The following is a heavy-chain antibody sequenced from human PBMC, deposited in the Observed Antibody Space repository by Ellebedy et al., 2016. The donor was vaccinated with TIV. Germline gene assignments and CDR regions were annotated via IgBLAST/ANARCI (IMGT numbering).Heavy chain of an antibody. CDR2: IWYDGSNK. CDR1: GFTFSSYG. D-gene: IGHD5-18*01. V-gene: IGHV3-33*08. CDR3: ARDLGYSYGHYGMDV. J-gene: IGHJ6*02. Sequence: PGGSLRLSCAASGFTFSSYGMHWVRQAPGKGLEWVAVIWYDGSNKYYVDSVKGRFTISRDNSKNTLYLQMNSLRAEDTAVYYCARDLGYSYGHYGMDVWGQGTTVTVSS.